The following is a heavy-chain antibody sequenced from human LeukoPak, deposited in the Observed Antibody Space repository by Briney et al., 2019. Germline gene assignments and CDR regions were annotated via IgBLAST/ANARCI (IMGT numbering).Heavy chain of an antibody. V-gene: IGHV3-53*01. J-gene: IGHJ4*02. CDR1: GFTVSSNY. CDR2: IYSGGST. D-gene: IGHD1-26*01. CDR3: ARDRGIVGALGY. Sequence: GGSLRLSCAASGFTVSSNYMSGVRQAPGRGLEWVSVIYSGGSTYYADSVKGRFTISRDNSKNTLCLQMNSLRAEDTAVYYCARDRGIVGALGYWGQGTLVTVSS.